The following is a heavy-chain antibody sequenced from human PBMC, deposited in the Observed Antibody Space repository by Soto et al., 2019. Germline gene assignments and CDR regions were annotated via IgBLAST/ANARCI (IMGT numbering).Heavy chain of an antibody. V-gene: IGHV4-34*01. CDR3: ARDVEGGALDI. D-gene: IGHD3-16*01. CDR1: GGSFSNYY. Sequence: QVQLLQWGAGLLKPSETLSLACAVYGGSFSNYYWSWIRQTPEKGLEWIGEINHSGSTDYNPSLKSRVTISVDTSKSQFSLKLTSVTAADTAVYYCARDVEGGALDIWGQGTMVTVSS. J-gene: IGHJ3*02. CDR2: INHSGST.